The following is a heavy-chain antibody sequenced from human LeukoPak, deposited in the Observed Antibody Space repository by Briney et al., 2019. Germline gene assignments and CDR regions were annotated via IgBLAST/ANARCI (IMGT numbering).Heavy chain of an antibody. Sequence: ASVKVSCKASGYTFTAAYNIHWLRQAPGQGPEFMGWINPSSGDTRYAQKFQGRVTVTRDTVISTAYMELSSLTSDDTAVYYCARDPRGTYDSWGQGTLVTVSS. V-gene: IGHV1-2*02. CDR3: ARDPRGTYDS. CDR2: INPSSGDT. CDR1: GYTFTAAYN. D-gene: IGHD5-12*01. J-gene: IGHJ5*02.